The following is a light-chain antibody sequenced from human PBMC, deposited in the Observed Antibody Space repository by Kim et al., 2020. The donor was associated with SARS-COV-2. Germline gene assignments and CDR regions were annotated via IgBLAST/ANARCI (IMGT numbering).Light chain of an antibody. CDR1: KLGDKY. J-gene: IGLJ2*01. V-gene: IGLV3-1*01. CDR3: QAWDSSTAV. Sequence: VPPGQTASITCSGDKLGDKYACWYQQKPGQSPVLVIYQDSKWPSGIPERFSGSNSGNTATLTISGTQAMDEADYYCQAWDSSTAVFGGGTQLTVL. CDR2: QDS.